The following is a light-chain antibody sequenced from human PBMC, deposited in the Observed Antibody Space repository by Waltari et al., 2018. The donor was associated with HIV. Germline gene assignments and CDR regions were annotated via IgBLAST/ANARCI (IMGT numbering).Light chain of an antibody. V-gene: IGLV1-51*01. Sequence: QSVLTQPPSVSAAPGQKVTISCSGSSSNIGHNFVSWYQQLPGTAPKLLIYDNNKRPSGIPDRFPGSKSGTSATLGITGLQTGDEADYYCGTWDSSLSVWVFGGGTNLTVL. CDR2: DNN. J-gene: IGLJ3*02. CDR1: SSNIGHNF. CDR3: GTWDSSLSVWV.